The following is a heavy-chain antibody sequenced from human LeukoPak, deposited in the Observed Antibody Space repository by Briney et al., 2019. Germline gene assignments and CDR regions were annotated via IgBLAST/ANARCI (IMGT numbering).Heavy chain of an antibody. V-gene: IGHV4-39*07. Sequence: SETLSLACTVSGGSISSSSYYWGWIRQPPGKGLEWIGSIYYSGSTYYNPSLKSRVTISVDTSKNQFSLRLSSVTAADTAVYYCAKRVAAAGIFDYWGRGTLVTVSS. J-gene: IGHJ4*02. CDR3: AKRVAAAGIFDY. CDR1: GGSISSSSYY. D-gene: IGHD6-13*01. CDR2: IYYSGST.